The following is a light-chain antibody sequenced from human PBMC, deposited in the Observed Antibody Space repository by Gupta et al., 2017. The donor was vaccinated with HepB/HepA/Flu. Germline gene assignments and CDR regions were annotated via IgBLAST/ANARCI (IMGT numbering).Light chain of an antibody. Sequence: EIVLTQSPGTLSLSAGERATLSCRASQSVSSNYLAWYQQKPGQAPRLLIYGACRRATDIPDRFSGSGYGTDFTLTSSRREHEDFAVYYGQQDWSSSTFGQGTKMEIK. CDR3: QQDWSSST. CDR2: GAC. J-gene: IGKJ2*02. CDR1: QSVSSNY. V-gene: IGKV3-20*01.